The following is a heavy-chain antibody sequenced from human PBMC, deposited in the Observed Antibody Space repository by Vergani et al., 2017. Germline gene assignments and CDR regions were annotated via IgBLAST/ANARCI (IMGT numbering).Heavy chain of an antibody. CDR1: GFTFSSYS. V-gene: IGHV3-21*01. CDR3: ARAGISAAGTVWHHEYDY. D-gene: IGHD6-13*01. J-gene: IGHJ4*02. Sequence: EVQLVESGGGLVKPGGSLRLSCAASGFTFSSYSMNWVRQAPGKGLEWVSSISSSSSYIYYADSVKGRFTISRDNAKNSLYLQMNSLRAEDTAVYYCARAGISAAGTVWHHEYDYWGQGTLVTVSS. CDR2: ISSSSSYI.